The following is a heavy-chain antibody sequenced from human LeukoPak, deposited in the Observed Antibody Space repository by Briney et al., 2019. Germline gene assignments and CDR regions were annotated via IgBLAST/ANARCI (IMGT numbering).Heavy chain of an antibody. J-gene: IGHJ5*02. CDR1: GGTFSSYA. CDR3: AKAAGDWNDGFAP. V-gene: IGHV1-69*05. D-gene: IGHD1-1*01. CDR2: IIPIFGTA. Sequence: ASVKVSCKASGGTFSSYAISWVRQAPGQGLEWMGGIIPIFGTANYAQKFQGRVTITTDESTSTAYMELSSLRSEDTAVYYCAKAAGDWNDGFAPWGREPWSPSPQ.